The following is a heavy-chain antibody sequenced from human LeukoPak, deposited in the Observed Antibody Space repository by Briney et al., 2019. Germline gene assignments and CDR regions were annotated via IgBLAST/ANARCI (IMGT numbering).Heavy chain of an antibody. V-gene: IGHV5-51*01. CDR1: GYSFTSYW. J-gene: IGHJ4*02. Sequence: PGGSLRLSCKGSGYSFTSYWIGWVRQMPGKGLEWMGIIYPGDSDTRYSPSFQGQVTISADKSISTAYLQWSSLKASDTAMYYCASSGEQWLVTSFDYWGQGTLVTVSS. D-gene: IGHD6-19*01. CDR3: ASSGEQWLVTSFDY. CDR2: IYPGDSDT.